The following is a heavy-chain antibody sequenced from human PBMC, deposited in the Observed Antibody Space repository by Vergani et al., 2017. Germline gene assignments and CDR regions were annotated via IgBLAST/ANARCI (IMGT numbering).Heavy chain of an antibody. V-gene: IGHV3-23*01. Sequence: EVQLLESGGGLVQPGGSLRLSCAASGFTFSSYATSWVRQAPGKGLEWVSAISGSGGSTYYADSVKGRFTISRDNSKNTLYLQMNSLRAEDTAVYYCAKDAGWSSSWKGDYWGQGTLVTVSP. D-gene: IGHD6-13*01. CDR1: GFTFSSYA. CDR3: AKDAGWSSSWKGDY. J-gene: IGHJ4*02. CDR2: ISGSGGST.